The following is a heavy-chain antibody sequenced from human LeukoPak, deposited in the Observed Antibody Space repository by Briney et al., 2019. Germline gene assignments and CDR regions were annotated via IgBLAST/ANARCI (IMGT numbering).Heavy chain of an antibody. CDR2: ISGSGGGT. J-gene: IGHJ4*02. CDR3: AKATGYCSGGSCYSGGGDY. D-gene: IGHD2-15*01. Sequence: GGSLRLSCAASGFTFSSYAMSWVRQAPGKGLEWVSAISGSGGGTYYADSVKGRFTISRDNSKNTLCLQMNSLRAEDTAVYYCAKATGYCSGGSCYSGGGDYWGQGTLVTVSS. V-gene: IGHV3-23*01. CDR1: GFTFSSYA.